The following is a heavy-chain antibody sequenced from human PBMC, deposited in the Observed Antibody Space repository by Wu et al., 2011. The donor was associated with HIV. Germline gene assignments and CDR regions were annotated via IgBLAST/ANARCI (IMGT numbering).Heavy chain of an antibody. J-gene: IGHJ5*02. Sequence: QVRLVQSGAEVRKPGSSVKVSCKASGGTFGISAISWVRQAPGQGLEWMGTIIPMSGLTNFAQNFQGRVSISADKSTSTAYMELSSLKSEDTAFYFCARVTPGAMGYNWFDPWGQGTLVTVSS. CDR1: GGTFGISA. V-gene: IGHV1-69*04. CDR3: ARVTPGAMGYNWFDP. D-gene: IGHD5-18*01. CDR2: IIPMSGLT.